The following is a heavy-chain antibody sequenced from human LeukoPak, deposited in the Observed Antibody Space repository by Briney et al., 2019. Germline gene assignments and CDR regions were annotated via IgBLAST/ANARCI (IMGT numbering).Heavy chain of an antibody. D-gene: IGHD4-11*01. V-gene: IGHV4-4*07. Sequence: SETLSLTCTVSSGSISGYYLSWIRQPAGKGLEWIGRIFSSGSTNYSPSLKRRLTMSVDTSKKQFSLKLRSVTAADTAVYYCARDDSPITTGTTFSYWGQGTVVAVSS. CDR2: IFSSGST. CDR1: SGSISGYY. J-gene: IGHJ4*02. CDR3: ARDDSPITTGTTFSY.